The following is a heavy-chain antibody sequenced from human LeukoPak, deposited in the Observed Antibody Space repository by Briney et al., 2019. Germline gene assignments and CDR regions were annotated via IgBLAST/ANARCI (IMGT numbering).Heavy chain of an antibody. CDR3: ARGGRGLRFLEWLPRNYYYGMDV. CDR1: GGSFSGYY. Sequence: SETLSLTCAVYGGSFSGYYWSWIRQPPGKGLEWIGEINHSGSTNYNPSLKSRVTISVDTSKNQISLKLSSVTAADTAVYYCARGGRGLRFLEWLPRNYYYGMDVWGQGTTVTVSS. V-gene: IGHV4-34*01. D-gene: IGHD3-3*01. CDR2: INHSGST. J-gene: IGHJ6*02.